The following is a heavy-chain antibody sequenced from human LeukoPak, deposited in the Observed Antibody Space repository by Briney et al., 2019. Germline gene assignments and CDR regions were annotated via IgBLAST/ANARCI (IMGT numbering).Heavy chain of an antibody. CDR2: ISGSGGGT. CDR1: GFTFSNYA. V-gene: IGHV3-23*01. D-gene: IGHD3-9*01. Sequence: GGALRLSCTASGFTFSNYAMSWVRQAPGKGLEWVSAISGSGGGTYFADSVKGRFTISRDNSKNTLYLQMNSLRAEDTAVYYCAKDGTVRDFDWLLYWGQGTLVTVSS. J-gene: IGHJ4*02. CDR3: AKDGTVRDFDWLLY.